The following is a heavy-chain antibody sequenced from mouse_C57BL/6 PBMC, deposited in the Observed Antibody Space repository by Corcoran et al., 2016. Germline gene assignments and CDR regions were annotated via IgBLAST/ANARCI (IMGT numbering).Heavy chain of an antibody. CDR2: IYPGSGNT. CDR1: GYTFTDYY. V-gene: IGHV1-76*01. J-gene: IGHJ1*03. D-gene: IGHD2-5*01. Sequence: QVQLKQSGAELVRPGASVKLSCKASGYTFTDYYINWVKQRPGQGLEWIARIYPGSGNTYYNEKFKGKATLTAEKSPSTAYMQLSSLTSEDSAVYFCARDSNYWYFDGWGTGTTVTVSS. CDR3: ARDSNYWYFDG.